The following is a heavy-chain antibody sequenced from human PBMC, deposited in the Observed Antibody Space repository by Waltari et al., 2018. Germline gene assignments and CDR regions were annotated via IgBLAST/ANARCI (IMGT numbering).Heavy chain of an antibody. J-gene: IGHJ4*02. CDR3: AKDQYTSSRRGFDS. CDR2: ISGSAGST. CDR1: GFNLSSYA. V-gene: IGHV3-23*01. D-gene: IGHD3-10*01. Sequence: EVQLSESGGGLVQPGGSLRLSCAASGFNLSSYAMSWVRQAPGKGREWVSTISGSAGSTYYADPVKGRFTISRDISKNTLFLQMNSLRAEDTALYSCAKDQYTSSRRGFDSWGQGTLVTVSS.